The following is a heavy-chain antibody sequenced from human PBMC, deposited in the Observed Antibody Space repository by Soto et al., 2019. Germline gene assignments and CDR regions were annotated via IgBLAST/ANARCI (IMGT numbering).Heavy chain of an antibody. J-gene: IGHJ4*02. CDR2: INPRSGKT. CDR1: GDTLSTYY. CDR3: ARGVGYSGSSGYPFDY. Sequence: VQLVQSGAEVKRPGASVKISCKASGDTLSTYYMHWARQAPGQGLEWMGIINPRSGKTNYPQKFQGRVTMTRDPFTTTVYMELSTLRSEDKAMYYCARGVGYSGSSGYPFDYWGQGTLVTVSS. D-gene: IGHD3-22*01. V-gene: IGHV1-46*03.